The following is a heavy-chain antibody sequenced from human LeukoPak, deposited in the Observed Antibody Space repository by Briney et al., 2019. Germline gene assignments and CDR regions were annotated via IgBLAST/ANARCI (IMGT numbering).Heavy chain of an antibody. CDR3: ARIAVAGYFDY. J-gene: IGHJ4*02. D-gene: IGHD6-19*01. Sequence: PSGTLSLTCAVSGGSISTSNWWSWVRQPPGKGLEWIGGISHSGSTNFNPSLKSRLITSVDKSKSQFSLKLTSVTAADTAVYYCARIAVAGYFDYWGQGTLVTVSS. CDR2: ISHSGST. V-gene: IGHV4-4*02. CDR1: GGSISTSNW.